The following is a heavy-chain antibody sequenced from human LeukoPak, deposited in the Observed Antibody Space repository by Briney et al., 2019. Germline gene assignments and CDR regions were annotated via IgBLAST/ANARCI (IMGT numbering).Heavy chain of an antibody. CDR1: GYTFNRNV. CDR2: INAYNGNT. V-gene: IGHV1-18*01. J-gene: IGHJ4*02. CDR3: ARQSGNNYMIDY. D-gene: IGHD1-26*01. Sequence: ASVKVSCKASGYTFNRNVFSWVRQAPGQGLEWVGWINAYNGNTNYAPKLQDRVTMTTDTSTSTAYMELRSLRSDDTAVYYCARQSGNNYMIDYWGQGTLVTVSS.